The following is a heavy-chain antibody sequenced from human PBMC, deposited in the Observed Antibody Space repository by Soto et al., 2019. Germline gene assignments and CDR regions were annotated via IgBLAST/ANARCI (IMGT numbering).Heavy chain of an antibody. CDR3: AREYGSYLLGFDP. CDR2: IYFNGGA. D-gene: IGHD1-26*01. Sequence: SSETLSLTCSVSGGSVNDGNYYWTWIRQPPGKGLEWIGNIYFNGGATYSPSLKSRVTISVDTSKNQFSLKLSSATAADTAVYYCAREYGSYLLGFDPWGQGTLVTVSS. V-gene: IGHV4-61*01. J-gene: IGHJ5*02. CDR1: GGSVNDGNYY.